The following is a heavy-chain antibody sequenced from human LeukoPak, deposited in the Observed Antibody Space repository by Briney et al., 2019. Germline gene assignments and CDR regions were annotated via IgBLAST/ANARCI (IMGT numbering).Heavy chain of an antibody. V-gene: IGHV3-33*06. J-gene: IGHJ4*02. CDR2: IWYDGSNK. D-gene: IGHD3-22*01. CDR3: AKGISGYFRTTSLRPASPIDY. CDR1: GFTFSSYG. Sequence: GGSLRLSCAASGFTFSSYGMHWVRQAPGKGLEWVAVIWYDGSNKYYADSVKGRFTISRDNSKNTLYLQMNSLRAEDTAVYYCAKGISGYFRTTSLRPASPIDYWGQGTLVTVSS.